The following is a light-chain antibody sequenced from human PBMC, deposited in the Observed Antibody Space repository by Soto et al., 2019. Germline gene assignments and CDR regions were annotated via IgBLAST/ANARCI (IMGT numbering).Light chain of an antibody. CDR1: QNINSRY. CDR3: QQYGTSPLT. CDR2: GAS. V-gene: IGKV3-20*01. J-gene: IGKJ4*01. Sequence: DIVLTQSPDTLSLSPGERATLSCRASQNINSRYLAWYQQKLGQAPRLLIYGASSRATGIPDRFSGSGSGADFTLTISRLEPEDFAVYYCQQYGTSPLTFGGGTKAEIK.